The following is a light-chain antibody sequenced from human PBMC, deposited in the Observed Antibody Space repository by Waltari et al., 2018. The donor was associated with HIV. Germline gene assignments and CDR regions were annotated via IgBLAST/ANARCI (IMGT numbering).Light chain of an antibody. J-gene: IGLJ1*01. V-gene: IGLV3-21*02. CDR3: QVWDSTSDHRGV. CDR2: DDR. Sequence: SYVLTQPPSQSVAPGQTARVNCGGNNIGSKSVHWYRQTHGRAPVVGFEDDRGRPSGIPERCSGANSGSTATLIISGVEAGDEADYYCQVWDSTSDHRGVFGTGTKVTVL. CDR1: NIGSKS.